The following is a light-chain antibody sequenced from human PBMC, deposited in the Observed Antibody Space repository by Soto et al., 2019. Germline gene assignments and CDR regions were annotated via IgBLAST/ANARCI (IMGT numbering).Light chain of an antibody. J-gene: IGKJ1*01. CDR2: KAS. CDR1: QSINNW. V-gene: IGKV1-5*03. CDR3: RQDHSDPWT. Sequence: DIQMTQSPSTLSASVGDRVIITCRASQSINNWLAWCQQKPGKAPKVLIYKASSLESGVPSRFSGSGSGTEFSLNISSLQPDDLATYFCRQDHSDPWTFGQGTKV.